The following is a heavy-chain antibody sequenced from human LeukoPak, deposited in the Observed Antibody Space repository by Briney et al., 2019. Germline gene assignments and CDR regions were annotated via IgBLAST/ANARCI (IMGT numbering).Heavy chain of an antibody. CDR3: AKYLLGMAADY. V-gene: IGHV3-23*01. J-gene: IGHJ4*02. Sequence: ETLSLTCTVSGGSISSGGYYWSWARQAPGKGLEWVSAISGSGGSTYYADSVKGRFTISRDNSKNTLYLQMNSLRAEDTAVYYCAKYLLGMAADYWGQGTLVTVSS. D-gene: IGHD7-27*01. CDR1: GGSISSGGYY. CDR2: ISGSGGST.